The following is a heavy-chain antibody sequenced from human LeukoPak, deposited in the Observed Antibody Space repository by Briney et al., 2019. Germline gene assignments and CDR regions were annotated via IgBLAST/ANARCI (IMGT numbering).Heavy chain of an antibody. CDR1: GFIFPNAW. V-gene: IGHV3-48*04. CDR2: MPNSDGTI. J-gene: IGHJ3*02. CDR3: AREAIDAFDI. Sequence: GGSLRLSCAASGFIFPNAWMHWVRQAPGKGLEWVSYMPNSDGTIYYADSVKGRFTMSRDNAKNSLYLQMNSLRGEDTAVYYCAREAIDAFDIWGQGTMVTVSS.